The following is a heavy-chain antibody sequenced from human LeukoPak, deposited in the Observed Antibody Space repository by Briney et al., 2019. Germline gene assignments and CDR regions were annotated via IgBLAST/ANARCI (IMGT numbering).Heavy chain of an antibody. V-gene: IGHV4-38-2*02. CDR2: IYYSGST. CDR3: ARGQLELRTGFDY. CDR1: GYSISSSYY. D-gene: IGHD1-7*01. J-gene: IGHJ4*02. Sequence: SETLSLTCTVSGYSISSSYYWDWIRQPPGKGLEWIGYIYYSGSTYYNPSLKSRVTISVDTSKNQFSLKLSSVTAADTAVYYCARGQLELRTGFDYWGQGTLVTVSS.